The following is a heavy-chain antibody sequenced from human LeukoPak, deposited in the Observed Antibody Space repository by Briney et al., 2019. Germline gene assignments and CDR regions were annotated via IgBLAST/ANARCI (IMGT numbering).Heavy chain of an antibody. CDR1: GGSISSYY. CDR3: ARESLEWELRSWFDP. CDR2: IYYSGST. J-gene: IGHJ5*02. V-gene: IGHV4-59*01. Sequence: SETLFLTCTVSGGSISSYYWSWIRQPPGKGLEWIGYIYYSGSTNYNPSLKSRVTISVDTSKNQFSLKLSSVTAADTAVYYCARESLEWELRSWFDPWGQGTLVTVSS. D-gene: IGHD1-26*01.